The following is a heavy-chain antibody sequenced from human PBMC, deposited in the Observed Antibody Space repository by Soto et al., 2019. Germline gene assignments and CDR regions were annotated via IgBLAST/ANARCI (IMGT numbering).Heavy chain of an antibody. D-gene: IGHD2-8*01. CDR1: GFTFRKFW. CDR3: AIQDCTNDVCLEAAVTVGGALES. V-gene: IGHV3-74*01. Sequence: EVQLVQSGGGLAQPGTSLRLSCAASGFTFRKFWMHWVRQVPGKGPVWVSYISSDGTTTDYADSVKGRFTISRDNAKDTLYLQMDSPRAEDTAVYYCAIQDCTNDVCLEAAVTVGGALESWGQGTLVTVSS. J-gene: IGHJ1*01. CDR2: ISSDGTTT.